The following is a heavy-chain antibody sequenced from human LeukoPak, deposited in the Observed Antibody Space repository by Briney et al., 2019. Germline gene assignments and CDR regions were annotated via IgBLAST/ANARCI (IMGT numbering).Heavy chain of an antibody. CDR1: GFTFSSWG. CDR2: IWYDGSYK. CDR3: ARDVGYSAYD. Sequence: GGSLRLSCAASGFTFSSWGMHWVRQAPGKGLEWVAVIWYDGSYKYYAESVKGRFTISRDNSKNTLFLQMNSLRAEDTAVYYCARDVGYSAYDWGQGTLVTVSS. V-gene: IGHV3-33*01. D-gene: IGHD5-12*01. J-gene: IGHJ4*02.